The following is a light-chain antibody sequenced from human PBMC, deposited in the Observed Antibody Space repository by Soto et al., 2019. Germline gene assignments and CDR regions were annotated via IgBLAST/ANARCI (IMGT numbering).Light chain of an antibody. J-gene: IGLJ1*01. CDR2: GNS. CDR1: SSNIGAGYD. CDR3: QSYDSSLKV. Sequence: QSVLTQPPSVSGAPGQRVTISCTGSSSNIGAGYDVHWYQQLPGTAPKLLIYGNSNRPSGVPDRFFGSNSGTSASLAITGLQAEDEADYYCQSYDSSLKVFGTGTKVNVL. V-gene: IGLV1-40*01.